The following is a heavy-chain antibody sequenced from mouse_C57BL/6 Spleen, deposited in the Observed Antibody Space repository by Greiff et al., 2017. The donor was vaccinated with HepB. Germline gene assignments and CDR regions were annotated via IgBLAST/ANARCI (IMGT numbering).Heavy chain of an antibody. V-gene: IGHV1-4*01. CDR1: GYTFTSYT. CDR3: ARAGARGYDDVDY. CDR2: INPSSGYT. D-gene: IGHD2-2*01. Sequence: VQLQQSGAELARPGASVKMSCKASGYTFTSYTMHWVKQRPGQGLEWIGYINPSSGYTKYNQKFKDKATLTEDKSSSTAYMQLSSLTSEDSAVYDCARAGARGYDDVDYWGQGTTLTV. J-gene: IGHJ2*01.